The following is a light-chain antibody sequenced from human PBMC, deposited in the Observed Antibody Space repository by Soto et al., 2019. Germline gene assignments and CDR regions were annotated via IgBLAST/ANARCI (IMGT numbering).Light chain of an antibody. Sequence: QSVLTQPPSASGSPGQSVTISCTGTSSDVGGYNYVSWYQQHPDKAPKLMIYEVSKRPSGVPDRFSGSKSGNTASLTVSGLQAEDEADYYCSSYPGSNTFCVFGTGTKLTVL. CDR2: EVS. V-gene: IGLV2-8*01. J-gene: IGLJ1*01. CDR1: SSDVGGYNY. CDR3: SSYPGSNTFCV.